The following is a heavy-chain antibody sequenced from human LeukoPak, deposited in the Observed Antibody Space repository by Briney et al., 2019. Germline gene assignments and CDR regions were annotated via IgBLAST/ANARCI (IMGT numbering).Heavy chain of an antibody. V-gene: IGHV3-7*01. Sequence: PGGSLRLSCAASGFTFSNYWMTWVRQAPGKGLEWVANIKQDGREKYSMDSVKGRFTISRDNAKSSLYLQINSLRVEDTAVYYCASHAGTYSPHGGQGTVATVS. CDR2: IKQDGREK. CDR3: ASHAGTYSPH. J-gene: IGHJ1*01. CDR1: GFTFSNYW. D-gene: IGHD6-13*01.